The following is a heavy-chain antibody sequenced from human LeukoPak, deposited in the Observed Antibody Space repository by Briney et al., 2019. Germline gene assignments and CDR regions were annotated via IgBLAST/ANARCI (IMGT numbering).Heavy chain of an antibody. J-gene: IGHJ4*02. V-gene: IGHV1-2*02. Sequence: ASVKVSCKACGYTFTGYYMHWVRQAPGKGLEWMGWINPNSVGTNYAQKFRGRDTPTTDTSISTPYMELSRLRSDDTAVYYCARGPRRGKLEPHPSDYWGQGTLVTVS. CDR1: GYTFTGYY. CDR3: ARGPRRGKLEPHPSDY. D-gene: IGHD1-1*01. CDR2: INPNSVGT.